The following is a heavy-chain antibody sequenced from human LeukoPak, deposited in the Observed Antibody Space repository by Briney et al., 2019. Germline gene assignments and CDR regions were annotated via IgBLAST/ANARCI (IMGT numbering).Heavy chain of an antibody. CDR3: ARDMYYYGSGGPNWFDP. D-gene: IGHD3-10*01. Sequence: GGSLRLSCAASGFTFSSYEMNWVRQAPGKGLEWVSYSSSSGSTIYYADSVKGRFTISRDNAKNSLYLQMNSLRAEDTAVYYCARDMYYYGSGGPNWFDPWGQGTLVTVSS. CDR1: GFTFSSYE. J-gene: IGHJ5*02. CDR2: SSSSGSTI. V-gene: IGHV3-48*03.